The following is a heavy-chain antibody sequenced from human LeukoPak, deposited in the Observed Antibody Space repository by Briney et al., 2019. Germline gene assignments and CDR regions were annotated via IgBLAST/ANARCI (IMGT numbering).Heavy chain of an antibody. Sequence: SETLSLTCTVSGGSISSYYLSWIRQPPGKGLEWIGYIYHSGSTNYYASLMSRVFISVDTAKNQFSLKRSSVTAADTAVYNCPRKKPGNCFDPWGQGTLVSVSS. CDR3: PRKKPGNCFDP. V-gene: IGHV4-4*09. J-gene: IGHJ5*02. CDR1: GGSISSYY. CDR2: IYHSGST.